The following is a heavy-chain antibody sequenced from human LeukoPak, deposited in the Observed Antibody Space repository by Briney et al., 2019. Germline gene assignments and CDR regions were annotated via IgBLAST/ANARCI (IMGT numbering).Heavy chain of an antibody. CDR2: VGGSGGST. CDR3: ARELRLNRYFDY. V-gene: IGHV3-23*01. Sequence: GGSLRLSCAASGFTFDTYALSWVRLAPGKGLEWVSGVGGSGGSTYYADSVKGRFTISRDKSNNTLYLDMTSLTAEDTAVYYCARELRLNRYFDYWGQGARVTVSS. D-gene: IGHD3-3*01. J-gene: IGHJ4*02. CDR1: GFTFDTYA.